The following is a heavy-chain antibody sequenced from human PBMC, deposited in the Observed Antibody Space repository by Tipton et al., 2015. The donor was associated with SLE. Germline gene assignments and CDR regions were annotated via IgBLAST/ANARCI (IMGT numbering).Heavy chain of an antibody. V-gene: IGHV3-30*02. J-gene: IGHJ4*02. CDR3: AKFRGNSSSWAYYFDY. Sequence: SGFTFSSYGMHWVRQAPGKGLEWVAFIRYDGSNKYYADSVKGRFTISRDNSKNTLYLQMNSLRAEDTAVYYCAKFRGNSSSWAYYFDYWGQGTLVTVSS. D-gene: IGHD6-13*01. CDR1: GFTFSSYG. CDR2: IRYDGSNK.